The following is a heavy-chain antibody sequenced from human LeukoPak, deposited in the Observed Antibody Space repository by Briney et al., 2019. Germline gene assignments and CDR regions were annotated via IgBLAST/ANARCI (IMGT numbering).Heavy chain of an antibody. CDR1: GFTFSLYG. D-gene: IGHD4-11*01. CDR2: ILNDGSNK. Sequence: GESLTLSWAASGFTFSLYGFHWVRQAPDGGLEWVAVILNDGSNKYHGASVTGRLIIYRDDSQNKVYLQMNNGRAEHTGVYYCAKEPQRGFDYSNSLEYWGQGPRVTVSS. V-gene: IGHV3-33*06. J-gene: IGHJ4*02. CDR3: AKEPQRGFDYSNSLEY.